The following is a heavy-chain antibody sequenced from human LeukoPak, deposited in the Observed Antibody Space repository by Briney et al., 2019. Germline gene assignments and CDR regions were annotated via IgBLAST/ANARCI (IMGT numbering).Heavy chain of an antibody. V-gene: IGHV1-18*01. J-gene: IGHJ5*02. D-gene: IGHD2-15*01. CDR1: GYTFTSYG. CDR3: ARGGSDCSGGNCPYSWFDP. Sequence: GASVKVSCKASGYTFTSYGISWVRQAPGQGLEWMGWISAYNGDTNYAQKLQGRVTMTTDTSTSTAYMELRSLTSDDTAVYYRARGGSDCSGGNCPYSWFDPWGQGTLVTVSS. CDR2: ISAYNGDT.